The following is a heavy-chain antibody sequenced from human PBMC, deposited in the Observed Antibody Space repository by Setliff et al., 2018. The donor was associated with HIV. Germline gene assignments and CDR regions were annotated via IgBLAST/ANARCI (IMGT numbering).Heavy chain of an antibody. Sequence: PGGSLRLSCTASGFRFSNYAMTWVRQAPGKGLEWVATIGGVGFVSTYYADSVKGHFTISRDNSNNTLSLQMNSLRAEDTALYYCARHRFDFGYYYYYMDVWGKGTTVTVSS. CDR2: IGGVGFVST. J-gene: IGHJ6*03. V-gene: IGHV3-23*01. CDR1: GFRFSNYA. D-gene: IGHD5-12*01. CDR3: ARHRFDFGYYYYYMDV.